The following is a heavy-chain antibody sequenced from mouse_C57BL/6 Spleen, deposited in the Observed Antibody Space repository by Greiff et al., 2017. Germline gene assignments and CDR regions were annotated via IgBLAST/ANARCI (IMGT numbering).Heavy chain of an antibody. Sequence: QVQLQQSGPELVKPGASVKISCKASGYAFSSSWMNWVKQRPGKGLEWIGRIYPGDGDTNYNGKFKGKATLTADKSSSTAYMQLSSLTSEDSAVYFCAREGVTTSVAYWGQGTLVTVSA. CDR2: IYPGDGDT. CDR1: GYAFSSSW. V-gene: IGHV1-82*01. CDR3: AREGVTTSVAY. J-gene: IGHJ3*01. D-gene: IGHD2-2*01.